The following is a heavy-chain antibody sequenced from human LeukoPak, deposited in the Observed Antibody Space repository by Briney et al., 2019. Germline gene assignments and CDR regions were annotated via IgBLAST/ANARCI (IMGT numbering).Heavy chain of an antibody. J-gene: IGHJ4*02. D-gene: IGHD3-10*01. Sequence: ASVKVSCKASGYTFTSYGISWVRQAPAQGLEWMGWISAYNGNTNYAQKLQGRVIMTTDTPTSTAYMELRSLRSDDTAVYYCARDEYYFGSGSYFYFDYWGQGTLVTVSS. V-gene: IGHV1-18*01. CDR1: GYTFTSYG. CDR2: ISAYNGNT. CDR3: ARDEYYFGSGSYFYFDY.